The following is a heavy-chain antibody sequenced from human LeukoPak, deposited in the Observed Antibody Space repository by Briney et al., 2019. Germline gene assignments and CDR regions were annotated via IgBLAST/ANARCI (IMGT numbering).Heavy chain of an antibody. V-gene: IGHV3-21*01. CDR2: ISSSSSYI. D-gene: IGHD3-22*01. CDR3: ARVFPYYYDSSGYPF. Sequence: GGSLRLSCAASGFTFSSYSMNWVRQAPGKGLEWVSSISSSSSYIYYADSVKGRFTISRDNAKNSLYLQMNSLRAEDTAVYYCARVFPYYYDSSGYPFWGQGTLVTVSS. CDR1: GFTFSSYS. J-gene: IGHJ4*02.